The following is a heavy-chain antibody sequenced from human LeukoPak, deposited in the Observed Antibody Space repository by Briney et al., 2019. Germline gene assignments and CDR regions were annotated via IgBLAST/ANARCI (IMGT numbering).Heavy chain of an antibody. V-gene: IGHV3-7*01. J-gene: IGHJ3*02. CDR1: GFTFSSNL. D-gene: IGHD3-3*01. CDR3: ASPFWSDI. Sequence: GGSLRLSCVASGFTFSSNLMSWVRQAPGKGLEWVANMKQDGSEKYYVDSVKGRFIISRDNAKNSLYLQMNSLRAEDTAVYYCASPFWSDIWGQGTMVTVSS. CDR2: MKQDGSEK.